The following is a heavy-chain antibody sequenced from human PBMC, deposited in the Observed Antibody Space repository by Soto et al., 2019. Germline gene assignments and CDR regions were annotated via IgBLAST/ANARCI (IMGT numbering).Heavy chain of an antibody. D-gene: IGHD1-26*01. CDR2: ISSSSSTI. CDR3: ARAGIVVSSYYCYYGMYV. CDR1: GFTFSSYS. Sequence: AGSLRLACAAAGFTFSSYSMNWVRKAPGKWQERVSYISSSSSTIYYADSVKGRCTISRDNAKNSLYMQMNSLRDDDTAVYYCARAGIVVSSYYCYYGMYVWGQGTTVT. J-gene: IGHJ6*02. V-gene: IGHV3-48*02.